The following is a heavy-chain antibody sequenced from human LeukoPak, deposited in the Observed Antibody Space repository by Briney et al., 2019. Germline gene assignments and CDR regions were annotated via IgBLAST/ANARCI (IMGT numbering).Heavy chain of an antibody. Sequence: GGSLRLSCAASGFTFSSYGMNWVRQAPGKGLEWVSYISSSGSTIYYADSVKGRFTISRDNAKNSLYLQMNSLRAEDTAVYYCARSRDGYFDDYWGQGTLVTVSS. CDR2: ISSSGSTI. J-gene: IGHJ4*02. CDR1: GFTFSSYG. D-gene: IGHD5-24*01. V-gene: IGHV3-48*04. CDR3: ARSRDGYFDDY.